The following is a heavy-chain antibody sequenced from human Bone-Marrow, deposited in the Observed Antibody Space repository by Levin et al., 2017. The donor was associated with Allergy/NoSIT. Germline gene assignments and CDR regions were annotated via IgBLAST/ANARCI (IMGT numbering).Heavy chain of an antibody. Sequence: ASVKVSCKTSGYPFISYDINWVRQATGQGLEWMGWMNPNTGNTGYAHSFQGRVTMTRNSSISTAYMVLSSLTSEDTAVYYCAEMEDDRGRIMSWFDPWGQGTVVSVSS. V-gene: IGHV1-8*01. CDR1: GYPFISYD. CDR2: MNPNTGNT. J-gene: IGHJ5*02. D-gene: IGHD3-22*01. CDR3: AEMEDDRGRIMSWFDP.